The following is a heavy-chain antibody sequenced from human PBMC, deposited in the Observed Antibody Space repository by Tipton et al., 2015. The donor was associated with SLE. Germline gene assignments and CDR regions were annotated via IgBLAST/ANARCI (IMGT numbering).Heavy chain of an antibody. CDR1: GYSFTNYW. CDR3: ARPLSSRALDAFDI. J-gene: IGHJ3*02. Sequence: QSGAEVKKPGESLKISCKGSGYSFTNYWIGWVRQVPGKGLEWMGIIYPGDSDTRYSPSFQGQVTISVDKSISTAYLQWSSLRASDTAMYYCARPLSSRALDAFDIWGLGTMVTVSS. V-gene: IGHV5-51*03. CDR2: IYPGDSDT. D-gene: IGHD3-10*01.